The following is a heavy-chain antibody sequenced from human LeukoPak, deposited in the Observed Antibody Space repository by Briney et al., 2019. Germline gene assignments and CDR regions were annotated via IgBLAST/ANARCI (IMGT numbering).Heavy chain of an antibody. CDR3: ARPYCSSTSCPGGYYYYGMDV. J-gene: IGHJ6*02. Sequence: PGGSLRLSCAASGFTFDDYAMHWVRQAPGKGLEWVSGISWNSGSIGYADSVKGRFTISRDNAKNSLYLQMNSLRAEDTALYYCARPYCSSTSCPGGYYYYGMDVWGQGTTVTVSS. D-gene: IGHD2-2*01. CDR1: GFTFDDYA. CDR2: ISWNSGSI. V-gene: IGHV3-9*01.